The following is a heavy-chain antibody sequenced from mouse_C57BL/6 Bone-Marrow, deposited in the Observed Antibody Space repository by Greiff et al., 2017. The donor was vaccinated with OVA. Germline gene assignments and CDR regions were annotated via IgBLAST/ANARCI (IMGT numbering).Heavy chain of an antibody. CDR3: ASYYGSGYWYFDV. J-gene: IGHJ1*03. D-gene: IGHD1-1*01. Sequence: EVQGVESGGGLVKPGGSLKLSCAASGFTFSSYAMSWVRQTPEKRLEWVATISDGGSYTYYPDNVKGRFTISRDNAKNNLYLQMSHLKSEDTALYYCASYYGSGYWYFDVWGTGTTVTVSS. CDR2: ISDGGSYT. V-gene: IGHV5-4*01. CDR1: GFTFSSYA.